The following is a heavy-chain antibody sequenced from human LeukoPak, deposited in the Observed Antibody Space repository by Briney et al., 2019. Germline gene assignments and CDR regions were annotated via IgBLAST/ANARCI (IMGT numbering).Heavy chain of an antibody. Sequence: SETLSLTCTVSGGSISSYYWSWIRQPAGKGLEWIGRIYTSGSTNYNPSLKSRVTMSVDTSKNQFSLKLSSVTAADTAVYYCARDGEVVPAAHDAFDIWGQGTMVTVSS. CDR2: IYTSGST. D-gene: IGHD2-2*01. CDR3: ARDGEVVPAAHDAFDI. J-gene: IGHJ3*02. V-gene: IGHV4-4*07. CDR1: GGSISSYY.